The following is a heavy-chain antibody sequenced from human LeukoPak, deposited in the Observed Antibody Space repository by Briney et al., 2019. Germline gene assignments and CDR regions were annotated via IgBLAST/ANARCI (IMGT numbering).Heavy chain of an antibody. CDR2: ISGSGSGGST. V-gene: IGHV3-23*01. Sequence: GGSLRLSCAASGFTFSSSAMGWVRQAPGKGLEWVSSISGSGSGGSTYYADSVKGRFTISRDNFKNTLYLQMSGLRAEDTAVYYCAKSGYNRFDYWGQGTLVTVSS. D-gene: IGHD5-24*01. CDR3: AKSGYNRFDY. CDR1: GFTFSSSA. J-gene: IGHJ4*02.